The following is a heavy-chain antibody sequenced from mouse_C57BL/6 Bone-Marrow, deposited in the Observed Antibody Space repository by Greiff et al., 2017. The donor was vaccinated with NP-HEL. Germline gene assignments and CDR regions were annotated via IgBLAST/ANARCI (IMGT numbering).Heavy chain of an antibody. J-gene: IGHJ4*01. CDR3: ARDAGATPVVGAMDY. CDR1: GFTFSDFY. CDR2: SRNKANDYTT. D-gene: IGHD3-1*01. Sequence: EVMLVESGGGLVQSGRSLRLSCATSGFTFSDFYMEWVRQAPGKGLEWIAASRNKANDYTTEYSASVKGRFIVSRDTSQSILYLQMNALRAEDTAIYYCARDAGATPVVGAMDYWGQGTSVTVSS. V-gene: IGHV7-1*01.